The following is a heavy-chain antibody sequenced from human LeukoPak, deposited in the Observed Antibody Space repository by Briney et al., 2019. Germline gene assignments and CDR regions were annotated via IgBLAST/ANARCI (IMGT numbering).Heavy chain of an antibody. CDR3: ARYPPIFFDY. CDR1: GFTFSSYG. J-gene: IGHJ4*02. CDR2: ISYDGSNK. Sequence: GGSLRLSCAASGFTFSSYGMHWVRQAPGKGLEWVAVISYDGSNKYYADSVKGRFTISRDNSKNTLYLQMNSLRAEDTAVYYCARYPPIFFDYWGQGTLVTVSS. D-gene: IGHD2-2*01. V-gene: IGHV3-30*03.